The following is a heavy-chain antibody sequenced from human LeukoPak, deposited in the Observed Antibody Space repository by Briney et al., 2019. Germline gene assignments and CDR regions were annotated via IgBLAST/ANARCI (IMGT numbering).Heavy chain of an antibody. Sequence: GASVKVSRKASGYTFTGYYMHWVRQAPGQGLEWMGWINLNSGGTNYAQKFQGRVTMTRDTSISTAYMELSRLRSDDTAVYYCARKTTAMVNFDYWGQGTLVTVSS. CDR2: INLNSGGT. J-gene: IGHJ4*02. CDR3: ARKTTAMVNFDY. V-gene: IGHV1-2*02. D-gene: IGHD5-18*01. CDR1: GYTFTGYY.